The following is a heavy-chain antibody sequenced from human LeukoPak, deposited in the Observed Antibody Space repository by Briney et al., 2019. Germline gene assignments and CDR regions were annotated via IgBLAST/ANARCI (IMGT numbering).Heavy chain of an antibody. CDR2: ISYDGNKK. CDR1: GFTFSSYA. V-gene: IGHV3-30*04. Sequence: PGGSLRLSCAASGFTFSSYAMHWVRQAPGKGLEWVTFISYDGNKKYYADSVKGRFTISRDNSKNTVYLRMNSLRAEDTAVYYCARGPNARYFDRPKLDYWGQGTLVTVSS. J-gene: IGHJ4*02. CDR3: ARGPNARYFDRPKLDY. D-gene: IGHD3-9*01.